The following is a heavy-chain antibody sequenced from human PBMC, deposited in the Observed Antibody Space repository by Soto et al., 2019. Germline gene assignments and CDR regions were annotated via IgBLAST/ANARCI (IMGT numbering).Heavy chain of an antibody. CDR2: IYYSGST. D-gene: IGHD6-19*01. V-gene: IGHV4-30-4*01. CDR3: ARQGSGYSSRTHFDY. CDR1: GGSISSGDYY. J-gene: IGHJ4*02. Sequence: SETLSLTCTVSGGSISSGDYYWSWIRQPPGKGLEWIGYIYYSGSTYYNPSLKSRVTISVDTSKNQFSLKLSSVTAADTAVYYCARQGSGYSSRTHFDYWGQGTRVTVSS.